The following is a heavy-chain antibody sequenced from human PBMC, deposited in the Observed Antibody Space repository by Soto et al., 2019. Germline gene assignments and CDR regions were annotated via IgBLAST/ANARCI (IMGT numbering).Heavy chain of an antibody. CDR1: GFTFSSYW. CDR2: IKQDGSEK. Sequence: PGGSLRLSCAASGFTFSSYWMSWVRQAPGKGLEWVANIKQDGSEKYYVDSVKGRFTISRDNAKNSLYLQMNSLRAEDTAVYYCARYLLPTSSSSYNWFDPWGQGTLVTVSS. J-gene: IGHJ5*02. V-gene: IGHV3-7*03. D-gene: IGHD6-6*01. CDR3: ARYLLPTSSSSYNWFDP.